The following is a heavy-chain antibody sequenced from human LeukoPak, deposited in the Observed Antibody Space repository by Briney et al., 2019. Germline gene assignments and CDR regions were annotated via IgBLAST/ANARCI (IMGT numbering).Heavy chain of an antibody. CDR1: GFTFSSYG. CDR3: ARSYYYGSSGYYYYYGMDV. CDR2: IWYDGSNK. V-gene: IGHV3-33*01. D-gene: IGHD3-22*01. Sequence: GGSLRLSCAASGFTFSSYGMHWVRQAPGKGLEWVAVIWYDGSNKYYADSVKGRFTISRDNSKNTLYLQMNSLRAEDTAVYYCARSYYYGSSGYYYYYGMDVWGQGTTVTVSS. J-gene: IGHJ6*02.